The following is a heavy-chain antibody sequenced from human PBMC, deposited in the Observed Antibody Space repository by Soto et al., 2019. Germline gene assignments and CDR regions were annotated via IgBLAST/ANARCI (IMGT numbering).Heavy chain of an antibody. CDR2: IDPSNSYT. Sequence: PGESLKISCKGSGYSFTSYWISWVRQMPGKGLEWIGRIDPSNSYTNYSPTFQGHVTISADKSISTAYLQWSSMKASVTAMYYCARNWYSSSEDVWGQGTTVTVSS. CDR1: GYSFTSYW. CDR3: ARNWYSSSEDV. J-gene: IGHJ6*02. V-gene: IGHV5-10-1*01. D-gene: IGHD6-13*01.